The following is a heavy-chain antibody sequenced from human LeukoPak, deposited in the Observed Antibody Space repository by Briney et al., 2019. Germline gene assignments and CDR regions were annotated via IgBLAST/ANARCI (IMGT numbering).Heavy chain of an antibody. CDR3: ARWADKSSSSSRVAFDI. D-gene: IGHD6-6*01. J-gene: IGHJ3*02. Sequence: PSETLSLTCTVSGGSINSYYWSWIRQPAGKGLEWIGRIYTSGSTNYNPSLKSRVTMSVDTSKNQFSLKLTSVTAADTAVYYCARWADKSSSSSRVAFDIWGQGTMVTVSS. CDR2: IYTSGST. CDR1: GGSINSYY. V-gene: IGHV4-4*07.